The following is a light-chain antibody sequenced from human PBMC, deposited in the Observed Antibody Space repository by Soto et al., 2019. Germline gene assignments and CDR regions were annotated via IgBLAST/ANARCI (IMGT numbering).Light chain of an antibody. CDR2: GAS. J-gene: IGKJ1*01. CDR1: QSVSSSY. CDR3: QQYNNWPPWT. Sequence: EIVLTQSPGTLSLSPGERATLSCRASQSVSSSYLAWYQQKPGQAPRLLIYGASTRATGIPERFSGSGSGTEFTLTISSLQSEDFAVYYCQQYNNWPPWTFGQGTKVDNK. V-gene: IGKV3D-15*01.